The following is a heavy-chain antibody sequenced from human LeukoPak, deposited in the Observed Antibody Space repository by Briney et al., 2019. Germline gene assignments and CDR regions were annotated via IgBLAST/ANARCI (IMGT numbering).Heavy chain of an antibody. J-gene: IGHJ4*02. V-gene: IGHV4-59*08. CDR1: GGSISSYY. Sequence: PSETLSLTCTVSGGSISSYYWSWIRQPPGKGLEWFGYIYYSGSTNYNPSLKSRVAISVDTSKNQFSLKLSSVTAADTAVYYCARHDGATYDYWGQGTLVTVSS. D-gene: IGHD1-26*01. CDR3: ARHDGATYDY. CDR2: IYYSGST.